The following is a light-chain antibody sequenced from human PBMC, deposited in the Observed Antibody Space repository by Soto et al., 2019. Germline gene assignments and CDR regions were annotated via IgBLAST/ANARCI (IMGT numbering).Light chain of an antibody. V-gene: IGKV3-20*01. Sequence: EIMMKQSVATLSVSPRERATLSCRASQSIGRNLVWCQQKPGQAPRLLIYGASNRATGIPDRFSGSGSGTDFTLTISRLEAEDFAVYYCQQYGSSPLTFGQGTKVDIK. J-gene: IGKJ4*01. CDR3: QQYGSSPLT. CDR2: GAS. CDR1: QSIGRN.